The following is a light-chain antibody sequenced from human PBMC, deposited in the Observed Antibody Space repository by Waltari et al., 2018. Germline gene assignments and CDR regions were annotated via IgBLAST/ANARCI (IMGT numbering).Light chain of an antibody. CDR1: QSISTW. J-gene: IGKJ2*01. Sequence: DIQMTQSPSTLSASVVDRATIPCRASQSISTWLAWYQQKPGKAPKVLIYMASTLETGVPSRFSGSGSGTEFTLTISSLQPDDFATYFCQQYKSYSYTFGQGTKLEIK. CDR3: QQYKSYSYT. V-gene: IGKV1-5*03. CDR2: MAS.